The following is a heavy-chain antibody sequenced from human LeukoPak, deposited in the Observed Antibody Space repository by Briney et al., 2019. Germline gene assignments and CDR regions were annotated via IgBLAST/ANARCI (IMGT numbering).Heavy chain of an antibody. CDR1: GFTVSSNY. Sequence: GGSLRLSCAASGFTVSSNYMSWVRQAPGMGLDWVSVIYSGGSTYYADSVKGRFTISRDNSKNTLYLQMNSLRAEDTAVYYCARSPGGRGGYNPYYFDYWGQGTLVTVSS. J-gene: IGHJ4*02. D-gene: IGHD5-24*01. V-gene: IGHV3-66*02. CDR2: IYSGGST. CDR3: ARSPGGRGGYNPYYFDY.